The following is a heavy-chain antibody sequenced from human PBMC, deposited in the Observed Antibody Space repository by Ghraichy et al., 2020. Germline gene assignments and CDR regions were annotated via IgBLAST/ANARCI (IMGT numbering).Heavy chain of an antibody. V-gene: IGHV1-8*01. J-gene: IGHJ4*02. CDR2: MNPHSVNT. D-gene: IGHD3-3*01. Sequence: ASVKDSCKASGSTFTSYDINWVRQSPGQRLEWMGLMNPHSVNTSYAQKFQGRVTMTRNTSISTAYMELSSLRSEDTAVYYCARSGGGIYDFWSGYRPEDDYWGQGTLVTVSS. CDR1: GSTFTSYD. CDR3: ARSGGGIYDFWSGYRPEDDY.